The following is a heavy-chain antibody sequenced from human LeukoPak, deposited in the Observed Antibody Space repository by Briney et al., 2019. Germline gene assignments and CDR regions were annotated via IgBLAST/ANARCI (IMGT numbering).Heavy chain of an antibody. Sequence: GGSERLSCAASGHKLIIYHMHWVRQAPGKGLEWVSMISADESDITYTDSVKGRFTTSRDNSKNTLYLQMTSLRPEDTALYYCVTQVGDTFLAAFDRSSQATLLIVSS. CDR1: GHKLIIYH. D-gene: IGHD2/OR15-2a*01. CDR3: VTQVGDTFLAAFDR. V-gene: IGHV3-30*03. CDR2: ISADESDI. J-gene: IGHJ3*02.